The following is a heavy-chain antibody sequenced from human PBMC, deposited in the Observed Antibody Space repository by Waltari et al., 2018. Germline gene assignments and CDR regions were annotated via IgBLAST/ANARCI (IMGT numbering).Heavy chain of an antibody. Sequence: EVQLVESGGGLVQPGGSLRLSCAASAFPFSSYGMHWVRQAPGKGLEWVSYISSSSSTIYYADSVKGRFTFSRDNAKNSLYLQMNSLRAEDTAVYYCARGVRSAFDYWGQGTLVTVSS. J-gene: IGHJ4*02. CDR3: ARGVRSAFDY. D-gene: IGHD2-8*01. CDR1: AFPFSSYG. CDR2: ISSSSSTI. V-gene: IGHV3-48*04.